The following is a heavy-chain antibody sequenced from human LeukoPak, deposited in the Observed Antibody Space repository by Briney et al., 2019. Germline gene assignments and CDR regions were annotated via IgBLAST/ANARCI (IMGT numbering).Heavy chain of an antibody. CDR3: ARRRYDFWSGYNNWFDP. J-gene: IGHJ5*02. Sequence: SETLSLTCAVYGGSFSGYYWSWIRQPPGKGLEWIGEINHSGSTNYNPSLKSRVTISVDTSKNQFSLKLSSVTAADTAVYYCARRRYDFWSGYNNWFDPWGQGTLVTVSS. CDR1: GGSFSGYY. CDR2: INHSGST. V-gene: IGHV4-34*01. D-gene: IGHD3-3*01.